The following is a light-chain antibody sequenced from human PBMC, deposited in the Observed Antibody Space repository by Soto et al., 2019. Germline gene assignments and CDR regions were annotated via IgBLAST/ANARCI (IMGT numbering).Light chain of an antibody. V-gene: IGKV1-39*01. J-gene: IGKJ2*01. CDR2: AAS. CDR3: HQSHRTPHP. Sequence: IQMTQSPSSLSASVGDRVTITCRASQTISSSLNWYQQKPGKAPKLLIYAASNLQSGEPSRFRGSGSGADFALTISSLQPADVATYHCHQSHRTPHPFGQGTMLGIK. CDR1: QTISSS.